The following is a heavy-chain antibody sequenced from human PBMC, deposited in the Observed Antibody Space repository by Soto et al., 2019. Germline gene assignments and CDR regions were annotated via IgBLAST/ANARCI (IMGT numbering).Heavy chain of an antibody. V-gene: IGHV3-11*01. Sequence: LRLSCGASGFTFSNYYMSWIRQAPGKGLEWVSYISSTGRTIYYADSVKGRFTVSRDNAQNSLSLKLNSLRVEDTAVYYCARSYSSGWEFDYWGQGTQVTVP. D-gene: IGHD6-19*01. CDR2: ISSTGRTI. J-gene: IGHJ4*02. CDR1: GFTFSNYY. CDR3: ARSYSSGWEFDY.